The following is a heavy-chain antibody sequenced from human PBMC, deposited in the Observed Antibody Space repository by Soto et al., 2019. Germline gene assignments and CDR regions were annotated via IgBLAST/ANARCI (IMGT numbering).Heavy chain of an antibody. CDR1: GFTFNSYA. CDR3: VKEGYMRSDWYGQFDY. CDR2: ISSYGADT. Sequence: GGSLRLSCSASGFTFNSYAMHWVHQAPGKGLEFVSAISSYGADTYYADSVKGRFAISRDNSKNTLYLQMSSLRAEDTALYYCVKEGYMRSDWYGQFDYWGRGAMVTVSS. J-gene: IGHJ4*02. D-gene: IGHD6-19*01. V-gene: IGHV3-64D*06.